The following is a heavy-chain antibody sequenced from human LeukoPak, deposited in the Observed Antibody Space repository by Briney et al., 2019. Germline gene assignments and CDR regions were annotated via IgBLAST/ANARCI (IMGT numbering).Heavy chain of an antibody. J-gene: IGHJ5*02. CDR2: IYYSGST. CDR3: AREWYSSYDYFDH. CDR1: GGSVIIASYY. D-gene: IGHD5-12*01. Sequence: SETLSLTCTVSGGSVIIASYYWNWIRQPPGKGLEWIGYIYYSGSTNYNPSVKSRVTISIDTSKNQFSLKLSSVTAADTAVYYCAREWYSSYDYFDHWGQGTRVTVSS. V-gene: IGHV4-61*01.